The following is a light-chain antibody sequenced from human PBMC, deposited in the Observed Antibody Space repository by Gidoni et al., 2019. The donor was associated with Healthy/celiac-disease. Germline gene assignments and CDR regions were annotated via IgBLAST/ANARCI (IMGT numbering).Light chain of an antibody. CDR1: SSDVGGYHY. V-gene: IGLV2-14*01. CDR3: SSYTSSSTRV. CDR2: DVS. J-gene: IGLJ3*02. Sequence: QSALTQPASVSGSPGQSITISCTGTSSDVGGYHYVSWYQQNPGKAPKLMIYDVSNRPSGFSNRFSGSKSGNTASLTISVLQAEDEADYYCSSYTSSSTRVFGGGTKLTVL.